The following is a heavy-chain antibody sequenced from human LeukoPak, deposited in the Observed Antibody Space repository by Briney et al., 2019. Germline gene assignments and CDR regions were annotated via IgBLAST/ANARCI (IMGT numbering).Heavy chain of an antibody. CDR3: TTYNRDVPFDY. CDR1: GFTVSSNY. V-gene: IGHV3-23*01. J-gene: IGHJ4*02. D-gene: IGHD1-14*01. Sequence: GGSLRLSCAASGFTVSSNYMSWVRQAPGKGLEWVSTISVNGGDTFYPDSVKGRFIISRDNSKNTLFLQMNSLRAEDTAVYYCTTYNRDVPFDYWGQGTLVTVSS. CDR2: ISVNGGDT.